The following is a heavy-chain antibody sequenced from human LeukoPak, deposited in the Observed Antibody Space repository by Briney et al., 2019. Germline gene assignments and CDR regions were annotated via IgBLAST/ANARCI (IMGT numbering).Heavy chain of an antibody. CDR2: IYYSGAT. CDR3: ARNGGNSDFDY. Sequence: SETLSLTCAVSGGSISSSSSNCWTWVRQPLGKGLEWIGEIYYSGATNYNPSLKSRVTMLLDKSNNQFSLKLNSATAADTAVYYCARNGGNSDFDYWGQGTLVTVSS. D-gene: IGHD4-23*01. CDR1: GGSISSSSSNC. J-gene: IGHJ4*02. V-gene: IGHV4-4*02.